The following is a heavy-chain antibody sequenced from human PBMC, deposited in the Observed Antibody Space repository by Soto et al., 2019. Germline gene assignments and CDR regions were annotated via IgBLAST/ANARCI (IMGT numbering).Heavy chain of an antibody. V-gene: IGHV1-3*01. D-gene: IGHD6-19*01. CDR3: ATQPRGSGWPFDY. CDR2: INAGNGNT. Sequence: QVQLVQSGAEVKKPGASVKVSCKASGYTFTSYAMHWVRQAPGQRLEWMGWINAGNGNTKYSQKFQGRVTITRDTSASTAYMELSSLRSEDTAVYYCATQPRGSGWPFDYWGQGTLVTVSS. J-gene: IGHJ4*02. CDR1: GYTFTSYA.